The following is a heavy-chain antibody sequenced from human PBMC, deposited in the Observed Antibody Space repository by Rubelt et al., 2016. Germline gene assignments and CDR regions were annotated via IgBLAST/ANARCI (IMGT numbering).Heavy chain of an antibody. CDR3: AKSTASGYSYGGEYYFDY. CDR2: ISYDGSNK. Sequence: EWVAVISYDGSNKYYADSVKGRFTISRDNSKNTLYLQMNSLRAEDTAVYYCAKSTASGYSYGGEYYFDYWGQGTLVTVSS. V-gene: IGHV3-30*18. D-gene: IGHD5-18*01. J-gene: IGHJ4*02.